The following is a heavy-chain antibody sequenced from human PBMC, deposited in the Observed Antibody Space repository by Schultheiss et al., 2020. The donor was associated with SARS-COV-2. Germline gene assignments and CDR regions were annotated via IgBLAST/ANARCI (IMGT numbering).Heavy chain of an antibody. J-gene: IGHJ2*01. CDR2: IWYDGSNK. CDR1: GFTFSSYA. V-gene: IGHV3-33*08. D-gene: IGHD5-24*01. Sequence: GGSLRLSCAASGFTFSSYAMHWVRQAPGKGLEWVAVIWYDGSNKYYADSVKGRFTISRDNSKNTLYLQMNSLRAEDTAVYYCARRRYDRLQSRYFDLWGRGTLVTVSS. CDR3: ARRRYDRLQSRYFDL.